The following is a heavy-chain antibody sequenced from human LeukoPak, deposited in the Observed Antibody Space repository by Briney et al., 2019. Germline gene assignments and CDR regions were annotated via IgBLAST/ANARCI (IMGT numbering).Heavy chain of an antibody. Sequence: ASVKVSCKASGYTFTSYYMHWVRQAPGQGLEWMGIINPSGGNSNYAQKFQGRVTITADKSTSTAYMELSSLRSEDTAVYYCARVVLGDGYNSGSYFDYWGQGTLVTVSS. V-gene: IGHV1-46*01. CDR2: INPSGGNS. J-gene: IGHJ4*02. D-gene: IGHD5-24*01. CDR1: GYTFTSYY. CDR3: ARVVLGDGYNSGSYFDY.